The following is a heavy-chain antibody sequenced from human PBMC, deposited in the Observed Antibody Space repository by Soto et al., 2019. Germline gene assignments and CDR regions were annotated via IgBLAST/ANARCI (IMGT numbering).Heavy chain of an antibody. D-gene: IGHD2-2*01. V-gene: IGHV4-59*01. CDR1: GGSISSYY. Sequence: SETLSLTCTVSGGSISSYYWSWIRQPPGKGLEWIGYIYYSGSTNYNPSLKSRITISVDTSKNQFSLKLSSVTAADTSVYYCARVGCSSTSFYLPSRGAFDIWGQGTMVTVSS. CDR3: ARVGCSSTSFYLPSRGAFDI. CDR2: IYYSGST. J-gene: IGHJ3*02.